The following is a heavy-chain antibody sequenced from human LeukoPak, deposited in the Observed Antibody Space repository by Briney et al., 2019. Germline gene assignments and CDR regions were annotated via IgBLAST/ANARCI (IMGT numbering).Heavy chain of an antibody. CDR3: ARYDYGGNSDY. Sequence: PSETLSLTCAVYGGSFSGYYWSWIRQPPGKGLEWIGEINHSGSTNYNPSLKSRVTISVDTSKNQFSLKLSSVTAADTAVYYCARYDYGGNSDYWGQGTLVTVSS. J-gene: IGHJ4*02. CDR1: GGSFSGYY. CDR2: INHSGST. V-gene: IGHV4-34*01. D-gene: IGHD4-23*01.